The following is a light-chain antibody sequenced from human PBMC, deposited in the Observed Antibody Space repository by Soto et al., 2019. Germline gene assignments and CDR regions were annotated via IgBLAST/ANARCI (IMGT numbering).Light chain of an antibody. Sequence: DIVLTQSPPTLSVSPGEGLTLSRRGRQGISDTVACQQHQAGQTPSLLIYGASSSATSIPESFSSTGGEADSTPTSSRQQPEDVAVYYCQQYDKSPITFGQGTRLEIK. CDR3: QQYDKSPIT. CDR1: QGISDT. V-gene: IGKV3-20*01. CDR2: GAS. J-gene: IGKJ5*01.